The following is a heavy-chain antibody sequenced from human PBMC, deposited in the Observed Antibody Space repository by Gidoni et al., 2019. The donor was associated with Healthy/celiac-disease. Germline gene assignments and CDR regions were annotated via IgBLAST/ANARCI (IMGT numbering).Heavy chain of an antibody. Sequence: VSAISGSGGSTYYADSVKGRFTISRDNSKNTLYLQMNSLRAEDTAVYYCAKPGGDYGYYRYTSSYYYSIDRWGQGTTVTVPS. CDR3: AKPGGDYGYYRYTSSYYYSIDR. D-gene: IGHD4-17*01. J-gene: IGHJ6*02. V-gene: IGHV3-23*01. CDR2: ISGSGGST.